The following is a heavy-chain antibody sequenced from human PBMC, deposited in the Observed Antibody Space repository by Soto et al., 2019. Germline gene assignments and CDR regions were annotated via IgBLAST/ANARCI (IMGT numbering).Heavy chain of an antibody. Sequence: SETLSLTCIVSDDSVNSGGHYWSWIRQHPGKGLEWIGYIFYSGSTYYNPSLKSRVTLSVDTSKNQFSLKLSSVTAADTAVYYCARAGSSGYYFDYWGQGALVTVSS. CDR1: DDSVNSGGHY. V-gene: IGHV4-31*03. J-gene: IGHJ4*02. CDR2: IFYSGST. D-gene: IGHD3-22*01. CDR3: ARAGSSGYYFDY.